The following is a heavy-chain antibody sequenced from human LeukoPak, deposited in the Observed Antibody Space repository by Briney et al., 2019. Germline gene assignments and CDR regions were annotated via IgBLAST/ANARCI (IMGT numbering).Heavy chain of an antibody. V-gene: IGHV3-23*01. Sequence: GGSLRLSCAASGFTFSSYAMNWVRQAPGKGLEWVSVISSGGGTTYYSDSVKGRFIIPRDNSRNTLYLQMNSLRADDTGVYYCAKAGIAVPATPEYCGQGTQVTVSS. D-gene: IGHD6-19*01. J-gene: IGHJ4*02. CDR1: GFTFSSYA. CDR2: ISSGGGTT. CDR3: AKAGIAVPATPEY.